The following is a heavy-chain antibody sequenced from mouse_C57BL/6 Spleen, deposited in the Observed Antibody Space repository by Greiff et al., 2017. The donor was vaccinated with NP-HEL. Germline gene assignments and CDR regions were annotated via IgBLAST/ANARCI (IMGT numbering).Heavy chain of an antibody. D-gene: IGHD1-1*01. CDR2: INPNNGGT. Sequence: VQLQQSGPELVKPGASVKIPCKASGYTFTDYNMDWVKQSHGKSLEWIGDINPNNGGTIYNQKFKGKATLTVDKSSSTAYMELRSLTSEDTAVYYCARSITTVVAKGDYYAMDYWGQGTSVTVSS. CDR3: ARSITTVVAKGDYYAMDY. V-gene: IGHV1-18*01. J-gene: IGHJ4*01. CDR1: GYTFTDYN.